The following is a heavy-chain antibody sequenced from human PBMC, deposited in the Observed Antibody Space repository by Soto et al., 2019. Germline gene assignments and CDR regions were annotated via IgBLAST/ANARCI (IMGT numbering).Heavy chain of an antibody. J-gene: IGHJ5*02. D-gene: IGHD2-21*01. CDR3: ARAGDLHMNWFDP. CDR1: GGSISSGGYY. Sequence: QVQLQESGPGLVKPSQTLSLTCTVSGGSISSGGYYWSWIRQHPGMGLEWIGYIYYSGSTYYNPSLKSRVTISVDTSKNQFSLKLSSVTAADTAVYYCARAGDLHMNWFDPWGQGTLVTVSS. V-gene: IGHV4-31*03. CDR2: IYYSGST.